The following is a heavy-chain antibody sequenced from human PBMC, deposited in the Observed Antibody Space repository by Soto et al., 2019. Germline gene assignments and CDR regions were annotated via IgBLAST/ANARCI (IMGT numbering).Heavy chain of an antibody. CDR2: ISAYNGNT. CDR3: ARGFYLNQVGYCTNGVCPHYSYYYYMDV. V-gene: IGHV1-18*01. Sequence: QVQLVQSGAEVKKPGASVKVSCKASGYTFTSYGISWVRQAPGQGLEWMGWISAYNGNTNYAQKLQGRVTMTTDTSTSTAYRELRSLRSDDTAVYYCARGFYLNQVGYCTNGVCPHYSYYYYMDVWGKGTTVTVSS. J-gene: IGHJ6*03. D-gene: IGHD2-8*01. CDR1: GYTFTSYG.